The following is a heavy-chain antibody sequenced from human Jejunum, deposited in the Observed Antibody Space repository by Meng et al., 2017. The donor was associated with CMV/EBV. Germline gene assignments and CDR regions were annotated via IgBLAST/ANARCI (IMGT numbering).Heavy chain of an antibody. CDR1: GDSLRSHY. V-gene: IGHV4-59*04. CDR2: VYPSGRT. Sequence: CTVSGDSLRSHYWSWIRQPPGKGLEWIGIVYPSGRTSYNPSLMSRVTISIDTSKSQFSLRLSSVTAADTALYYCAKCSSGTMRDYWGQGTRVTVSS. J-gene: IGHJ4*02. D-gene: IGHD3-10*02. CDR3: AKCSSGTMRDY.